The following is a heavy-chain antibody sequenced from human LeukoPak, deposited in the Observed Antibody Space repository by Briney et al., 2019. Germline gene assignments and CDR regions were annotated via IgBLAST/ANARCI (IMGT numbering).Heavy chain of an antibody. CDR3: ARGKYDSSGYPLLGFDY. CDR1: GFTFSSYS. CDR2: IKQDGSEK. Sequence: GGSLRLSCAASGFTFSSYSMNWVRQAPGKGLEWVASIKQDGSEKKYVDSVKGRFTISRDNAKKSLYLQMNSLRAEDTAVYYCARGKYDSSGYPLLGFDYWGQGTLVTVSS. V-gene: IGHV3-7*01. J-gene: IGHJ4*02. D-gene: IGHD3-22*01.